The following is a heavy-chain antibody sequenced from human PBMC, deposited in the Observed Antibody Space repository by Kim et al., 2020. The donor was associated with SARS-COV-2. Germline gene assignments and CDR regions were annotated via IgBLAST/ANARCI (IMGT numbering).Heavy chain of an antibody. CDR1: GFTFSTYA. V-gene: IGHV3-30*04. D-gene: IGHD6-19*01. Sequence: GGSLRLSCAASGFTFSTYAMHWVRQAPGKGLEWVAVISYDGSNKYYADSVKGRFTISRDNSKNTLSLQMNSLRAEDTAVYYCARDMGQWLVVSPGFDYWGQGTLVTVSS. J-gene: IGHJ4*02. CDR3: ARDMGQWLVVSPGFDY. CDR2: ISYDGSNK.